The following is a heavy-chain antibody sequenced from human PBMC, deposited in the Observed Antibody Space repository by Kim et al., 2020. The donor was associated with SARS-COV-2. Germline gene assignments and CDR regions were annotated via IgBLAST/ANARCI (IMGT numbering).Heavy chain of an antibody. J-gene: IGHJ4*02. CDR3: AKGSSKLGDY. V-gene: IGHV3-23*01. Sequence: GGSLRLSCAASGFTFSGHPLTWVRQAPGKGLEWVSVISASGGNTYYADSVKGRFTISRDNSKNTLYLQMNSLRVEDTAIYYCAKGSSKLGDYSGQGTLVTAS. CDR1: GFTFSGHP. CDR2: ISASGGNT.